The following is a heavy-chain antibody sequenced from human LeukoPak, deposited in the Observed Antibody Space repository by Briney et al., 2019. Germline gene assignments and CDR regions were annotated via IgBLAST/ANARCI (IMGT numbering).Heavy chain of an antibody. J-gene: IGHJ6*03. CDR2: ISSSGSTI. D-gene: IGHD6-19*01. CDR3: ARGRSSGWMRYYYYMDV. CDR1: GFTFSSYE. Sequence: GGSLRLSCAASGFTFSSYEMNWVRQAPGKGLEWVSYISSSGSTIYYADSVKGRFTISRHNAKNSLYLQMNSLRAEDTAVYYCARGRSSGWMRYYYYMDVWGKGTTVTVSS. V-gene: IGHV3-48*03.